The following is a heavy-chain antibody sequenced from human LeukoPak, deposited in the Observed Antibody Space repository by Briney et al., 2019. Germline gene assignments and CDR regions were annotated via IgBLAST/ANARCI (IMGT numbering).Heavy chain of an antibody. V-gene: IGHV4-39*01. CDR1: GDAITGSSYY. J-gene: IGHJ4*02. D-gene: IGHD3-22*01. CDR3: ARQYYDSTGYYYFDN. Sequence: SETLSLTCTVSGDAITGSSYYWGWIRQPPGKGLEWIGSMYYSGSTFSNPSLRSRVNMSADTSKNQFSLKLSSVTAADTAVYYCARQYYDSTGYYYFDNWGQGTQLTVSS. CDR2: MYYSGST.